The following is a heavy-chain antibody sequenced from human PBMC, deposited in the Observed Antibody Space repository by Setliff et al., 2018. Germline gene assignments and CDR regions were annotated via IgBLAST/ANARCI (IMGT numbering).Heavy chain of an antibody. V-gene: IGHV4-38-2*01. J-gene: IGHJ6*02. Sequence: PSETLSLTCAVSANTLSTSYYWGWVRQPPGKGLEWIGDIYKGGSTYYNPSPRSRVSMSLDTSKRQVSLNLNSVTAADTGVYYCATRTLAVIPHSGLGLDYFYGMDVWGRGTTVTVSS. CDR3: ATRTLAVIPHSGLGLDYFYGMDV. D-gene: IGHD2-21*01. CDR1: ANTLSTSYY. CDR2: IYKGGST.